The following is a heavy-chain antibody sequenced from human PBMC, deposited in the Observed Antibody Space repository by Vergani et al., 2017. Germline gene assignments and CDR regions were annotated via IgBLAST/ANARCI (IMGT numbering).Heavy chain of an antibody. D-gene: IGHD3-16*02. CDR3: ARGPIYDYVWGSYRPYYFDY. J-gene: IGHJ4*02. Sequence: QVQLQESGPGLVKPSETLSLTCTVSGDSISSYFWSWIRQPPGKGLEWIGEINHSGSTNYNPSLKSRVTISVDTSKNQFSLKLSSVTAADTAVYYCARGPIYDYVWGSYRPYYFDYWGQGTLVTVSS. V-gene: IGHV4-34*01. CDR1: GDSISSYF. CDR2: INHSGST.